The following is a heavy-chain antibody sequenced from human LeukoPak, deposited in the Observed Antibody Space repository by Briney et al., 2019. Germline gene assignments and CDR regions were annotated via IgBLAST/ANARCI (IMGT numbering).Heavy chain of an antibody. D-gene: IGHD3-22*01. CDR3: ARDQSSAFDY. J-gene: IGHJ4*02. Sequence: PGGSLRLSCAASGFTFSSYWMHWVRQGPGKGLVWVSRINRDGSSTTYADSVKGRFTISRDNAKNTLYLQMNSLRAEDTAVYYCARDQSSAFDYWGQGTLVTVSS. CDR1: GFTFSSYW. V-gene: IGHV3-74*01. CDR2: INRDGSST.